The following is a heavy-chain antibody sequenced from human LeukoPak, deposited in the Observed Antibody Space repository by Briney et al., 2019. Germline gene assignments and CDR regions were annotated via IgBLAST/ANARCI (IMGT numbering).Heavy chain of an antibody. Sequence: ASVKDSFKATGYTFTGYYMHWVRQARGQGLAWMGLINPNSGGTNYAQKFQGRVTMTRDTSISTAYMELGRLRSDDTAVYYCARDPPLRYCSGGSCRILDYWGQGTLVTVSS. V-gene: IGHV1-2*02. CDR3: ARDPPLRYCSGGSCRILDY. CDR1: GYTFTGYY. CDR2: INPNSGGT. D-gene: IGHD2-15*01. J-gene: IGHJ4*02.